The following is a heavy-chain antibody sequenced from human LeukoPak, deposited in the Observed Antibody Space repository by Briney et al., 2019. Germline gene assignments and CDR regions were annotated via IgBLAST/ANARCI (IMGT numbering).Heavy chain of an antibody. CDR2: MNPNSGNT. D-gene: IGHD3-10*01. CDR3: AKRMVRGGNWFDP. CDR1: GYTFTSYD. J-gene: IGHJ5*02. V-gene: IGHV1-8*01. Sequence: ASVKVSCKASGYTFTSYDINWVRQATGQGLEWMGWMNPNSGNTGYAQKFQGRVTMTRNTSISTAYMELSSLRSEDTAVYYCAKRMVRGGNWFDPWGQGTLVTVSS.